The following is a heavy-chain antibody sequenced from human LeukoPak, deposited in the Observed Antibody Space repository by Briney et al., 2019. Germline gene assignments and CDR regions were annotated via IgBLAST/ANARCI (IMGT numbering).Heavy chain of an antibody. CDR2: ISANNGNT. D-gene: IGHD1-26*01. V-gene: IGHV1-18*01. J-gene: IGHJ5*02. CDR1: GYTFTSHG. Sequence: ASVKVSCKASGYTFTSHGISWVRQAPGQGLEWMGWISANNGNTKYAQKVQGRVTMTTDTSTSTAYMGLRSLRSDDTAVYYCARDSYPVGVTPNWFDPWGQGTLVAVSS. CDR3: ARDSYPVGVTPNWFDP.